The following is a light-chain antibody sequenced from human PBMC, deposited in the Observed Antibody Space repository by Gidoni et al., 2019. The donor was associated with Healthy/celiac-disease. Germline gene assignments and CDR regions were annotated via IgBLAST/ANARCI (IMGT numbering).Light chain of an antibody. CDR2: GAS. CDR1: QSVSSN. CDR3: QQYNNWPPLT. J-gene: IGKJ4*01. V-gene: IGKV3-15*01. Sequence: EIVMTQSPATLSVSPGERATRSCRASQSVSSNLAWYQQKPGQAPRLLIYGASTRATGIPSRFSGSGSGTEFPLTISSLQSEDFAVYYCQQYNNWPPLTFGGGTKVEIK.